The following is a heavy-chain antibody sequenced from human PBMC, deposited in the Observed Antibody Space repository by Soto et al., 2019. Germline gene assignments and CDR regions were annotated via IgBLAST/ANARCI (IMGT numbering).Heavy chain of an antibody. V-gene: IGHV3-30*18. CDR1: GLTFSRYG. CDR3: AKDLYCSGGSCYSGGVH. CDR2: ISYEGSNK. J-gene: IGHJ4*02. D-gene: IGHD2-15*01. Sequence: GGXLRLCCAGSGLTFSRYGMQWFRQAPGKGLEWVAVISYEGSNKYYADSVKGRFTISRDNSKNTLYLQMNSLRAEDTAVYCCAKDLYCSGGSCYSGGVHWGQGTLVTVSS.